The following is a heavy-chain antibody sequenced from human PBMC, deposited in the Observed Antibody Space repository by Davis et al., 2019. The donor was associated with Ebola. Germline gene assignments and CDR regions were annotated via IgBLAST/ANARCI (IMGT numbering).Heavy chain of an antibody. CDR1: GYTFAGHC. V-gene: IGHV1-2*02. D-gene: IGHD4-17*01. CDR3: ARDAVGDNILKLDY. CDR2: NNPYSGGT. J-gene: IGHJ4*02. Sequence: ASVKVSCKASGYTFAGHCIHWVRQAPGQGLEWMGWNNPYSGGTVYAQKFQGRVTMTSDTSITTAYMELNSLDSDDTAVYYCARDAVGDNILKLDYWGQGTLVTVPS.